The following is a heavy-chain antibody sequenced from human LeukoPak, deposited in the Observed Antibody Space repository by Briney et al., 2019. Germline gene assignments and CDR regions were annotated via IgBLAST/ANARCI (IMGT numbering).Heavy chain of an antibody. V-gene: IGHV1-8*02. CDR2: MNPNSGNT. J-gene: IGHJ6*03. CDR1: GYTFNSYD. Sequence: ASVKVSCKASGYTFNSYDINWVGPATGQGLGWMGGMNPNSGNTGYAQKFQGRVTMTRNTSTSTDYMELSSLRSDDTAVYYCARAKGSGSSPYYYYMDVWGKGTTVTISS. CDR3: ARAKGSGSSPYYYYMDV. D-gene: IGHD3-10*01.